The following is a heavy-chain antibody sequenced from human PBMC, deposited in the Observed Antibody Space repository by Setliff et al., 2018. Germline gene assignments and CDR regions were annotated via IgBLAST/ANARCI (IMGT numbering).Heavy chain of an antibody. Sequence: ASVKVSCKASGYTFRNYAFAWVRQAPGQGLEWVGWISVYNGDTNYAQKFQGRVTLTTDTSTSTVYMELRSLTSGDSAFYYCARAPSVELVTIRTNSWFTYWGQGTLVTVSS. CDR3: ARAPSVELVTIRTNSWFTY. CDR2: ISVYNGDT. J-gene: IGHJ4*02. D-gene: IGHD5-18*01. V-gene: IGHV1-18*01. CDR1: GYTFRNYA.